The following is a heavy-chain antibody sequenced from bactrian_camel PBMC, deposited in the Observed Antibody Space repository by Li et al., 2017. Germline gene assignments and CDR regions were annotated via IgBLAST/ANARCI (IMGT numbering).Heavy chain of an antibody. CDR2: IWSDSSNT. D-gene: IGHD6*01. V-gene: IGHV3-2*01. Sequence: HGQLVESGGGLVQPGGSLILSCAASGLTFSNYYMSWVRQVPGKGLEWVSSIWSDSSNTYYADSVKGRFTISRDNAKNTVYLQMNSLKTEDTAMYYCTKDRDGGSWYGVDFGYWGHGTQVTV. CDR1: GLTFSNYY. J-gene: IGHJ6*01. CDR3: TKDRDGGSWYGVDFGY.